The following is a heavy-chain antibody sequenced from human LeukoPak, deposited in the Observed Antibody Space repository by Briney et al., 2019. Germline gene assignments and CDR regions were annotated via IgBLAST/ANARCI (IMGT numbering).Heavy chain of an antibody. CDR2: IIPILGIA. Sequence: GSSVKVSCKASGGTFSSYAISWVRQAPGQGLEWMGRIIPILGIANYAQKFQGRVTITADKSTSTAYMELSSLRSEDTAVYYCATDRGEMGTTLLSHTYQAFDVWGQGTVVTVSS. CDR1: GGTFSSYA. J-gene: IGHJ3*01. D-gene: IGHD3-16*01. CDR3: ATDRGEMGTTLLSHTYQAFDV. V-gene: IGHV1-69*04.